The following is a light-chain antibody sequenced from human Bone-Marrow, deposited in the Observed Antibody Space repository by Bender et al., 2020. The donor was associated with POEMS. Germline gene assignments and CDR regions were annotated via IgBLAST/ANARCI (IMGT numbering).Light chain of an antibody. CDR2: EGS. CDR3: CSYTGSDTGL. CDR1: NSDVGSYNL. Sequence: QSALTQPASVSGSPGQSITISCTGTNSDVGSYNLVSWYQHHPGKAPKVMIYEGSKRPSGVSNRFSAAKSGNTASLTISGLQAEDEADYYCCSYTGSDTGLFGGGTKLTVL. V-gene: IGLV2-14*02. J-gene: IGLJ2*01.